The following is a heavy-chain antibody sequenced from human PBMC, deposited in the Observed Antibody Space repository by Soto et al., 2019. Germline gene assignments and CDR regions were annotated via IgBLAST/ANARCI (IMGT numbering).Heavy chain of an antibody. D-gene: IGHD4-17*01. J-gene: IGHJ5*02. CDR2: IYYSGST. CDR3: ERDHGDYDRGGAWFDP. V-gene: IGHV4-59*01. Sequence: SETLSLTCTVSGGSISSYYWSWIRQPPGKGLEWIGYIYYSGSTNYNPSLKSRVTISVDTSKNQFSLKLSSVSAADTAVYYCERDHGDYDRGGAWFDPWGQGILVTVSS. CDR1: GGSISSYY.